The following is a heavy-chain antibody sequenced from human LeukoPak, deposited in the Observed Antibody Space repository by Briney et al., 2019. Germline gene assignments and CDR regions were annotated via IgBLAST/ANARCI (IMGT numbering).Heavy chain of an antibody. D-gene: IGHD4-17*01. CDR2: MNPNSGNT. CDR1: GYTFTSYD. V-gene: IGHV1-8*01. CDR3: ARDPYMTTVTIETFDI. Sequence: ASVKVSCKASGYTFTSYDINWVRQATGQGLEWMGWMNPNSGNTGYAQKFQGRVTMTRNTSISTAYMELSSLRSDDTAVYYCARDPYMTTVTIETFDIWVQGTMVTVSS. J-gene: IGHJ3*02.